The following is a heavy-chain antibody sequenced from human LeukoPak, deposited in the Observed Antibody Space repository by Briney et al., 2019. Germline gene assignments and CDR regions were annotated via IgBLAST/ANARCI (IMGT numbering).Heavy chain of an antibody. V-gene: IGHV3-21*01. D-gene: IGHD3-22*01. CDR1: GFTVSSNY. Sequence: GGSLRLSCAASGFTVSSNYMSWVRQAPGKGLEWVSSISSSSSYIYYADSVKGRFTISRDNAKNSLYLQMNSLRAEDTAVYYCARVAETHYYDSSGYPAEYFQHWGQGTLVTVSS. CDR2: ISSSSSYI. J-gene: IGHJ1*01. CDR3: ARVAETHYYDSSGYPAEYFQH.